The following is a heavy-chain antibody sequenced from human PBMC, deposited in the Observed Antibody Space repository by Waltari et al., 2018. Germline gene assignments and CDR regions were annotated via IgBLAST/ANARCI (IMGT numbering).Heavy chain of an antibody. Sequence: QVQLVESGGGVVQPGGSLRLSCAASGFTFSSYGMHWVRQAPGKGLEWVAFIRYDGRNKYYADSVKGRFTISRDNSKNTLYLQMNSLRAEDTAVYYCAKDRVAVNYYYYYMDVWGRGTTVTVSS. CDR3: AKDRVAVNYYYYYMDV. CDR1: GFTFSSYG. V-gene: IGHV3-30*02. D-gene: IGHD4-17*01. J-gene: IGHJ6*03. CDR2: IRYDGRNK.